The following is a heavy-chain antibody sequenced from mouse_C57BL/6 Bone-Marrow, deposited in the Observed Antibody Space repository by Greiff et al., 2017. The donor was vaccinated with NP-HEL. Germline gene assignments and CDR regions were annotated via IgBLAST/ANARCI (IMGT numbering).Heavy chain of an antibody. V-gene: IGHV1-62-2*01. CDR1: GYTFTEYT. D-gene: IGHD1-1*01. CDR2: FYPGSGSI. CDR3: ERRPTTTEVARYWYFGV. J-gene: IGHJ1*03. Sequence: QVQLQQSGAELVKPGASVKLSCKASGYTFTEYTIHWVKQRSGQGLEWIGWFYPGSGSIKYNEKFQDKATLTADKSSSTVYMELRSLTSEDSAVFFCERRPTTTEVARYWYFGVWGTGTTVTVST.